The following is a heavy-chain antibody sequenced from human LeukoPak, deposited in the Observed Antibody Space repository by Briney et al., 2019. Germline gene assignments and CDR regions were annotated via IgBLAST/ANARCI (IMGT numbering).Heavy chain of an antibody. D-gene: IGHD2-8*01. J-gene: IGHJ4*02. CDR2: ISAYNGNT. CDR3: ARDGYGVSYCTNGVRYTGREDSDY. V-gene: IGHV1-18*01. CDR1: GYTFTSYG. Sequence: ASVKVSCKASGYTFTSYGISWVRQAPGQGLEWMGWISAYNGNTNYAQKLQGRVTMTTDTSTSTAYMELRSLRSDDTAVYYCARDGYGVSYCTNGVRYTGREDSDYWGQGTLVTVSS.